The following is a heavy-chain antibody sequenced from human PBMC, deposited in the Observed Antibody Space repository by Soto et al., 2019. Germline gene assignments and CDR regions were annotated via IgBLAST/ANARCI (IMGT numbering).Heavy chain of an antibody. CDR2: IYYTGST. CDR3: ARGAASAGATASDY. V-gene: IGHV4-59*01. D-gene: IGHD1-26*01. Sequence: SETLSLTCTVSGGSISSYYWSWIRQPPGKGLEWIGYIYYTGSTNYNPSLKSRGTISVDTSKNQFSLKLSSVTAADTAVYYCARGAASAGATASDYWGQGTLVTVSS. J-gene: IGHJ4*02. CDR1: GGSISSYY.